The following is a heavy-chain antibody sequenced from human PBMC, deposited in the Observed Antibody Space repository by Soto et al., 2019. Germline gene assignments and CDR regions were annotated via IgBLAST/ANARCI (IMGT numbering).Heavy chain of an antibody. CDR2: INPNGGST. J-gene: IGHJ4*02. CDR3: ARGLTSGDY. Sequence: QVQLVQSGAEVKNPGASVKLSCKASGYTFTSFYIHWVRQAPGQGLEWMAIINPNGGSTNYAPNLQRRVTLTRDTSTNTVYIELSRLGSEDTAVYYFARGLTSGDYCGQGTLVTVSS. V-gene: IGHV1-46*01. CDR1: GYTFTSFY. D-gene: IGHD7-27*01.